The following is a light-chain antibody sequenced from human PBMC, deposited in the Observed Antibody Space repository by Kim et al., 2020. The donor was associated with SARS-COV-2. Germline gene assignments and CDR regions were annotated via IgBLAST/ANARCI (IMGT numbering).Light chain of an antibody. Sequence: SVGDRVTITCRASQSISSWLAWYQQKPGKAPKLLIYKASSLESGVPSRFSGSGSGTEFTLTISSLQPDDFATYYCQQYNSYSALTFGGGTKVDIK. CDR1: QSISSW. CDR2: KAS. V-gene: IGKV1-5*03. CDR3: QQYNSYSALT. J-gene: IGKJ4*01.